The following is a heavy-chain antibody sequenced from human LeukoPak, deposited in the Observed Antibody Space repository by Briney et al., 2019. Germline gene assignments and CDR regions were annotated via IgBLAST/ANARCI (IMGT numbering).Heavy chain of an antibody. CDR1: GGSISSGSYY. Sequence: SETLSLTCTVSGGSISSGSYYWSWLRQPAGKGLEWIGRIYTSGSTNYNPSLKSRVTISVDTSKNQFSLKLSSVTAADTAVYYCAGTVRGGLFDYWGQGTLVTVSS. CDR2: IYTSGST. CDR3: AGTVRGGLFDY. V-gene: IGHV4-61*02. J-gene: IGHJ4*02. D-gene: IGHD3-10*01.